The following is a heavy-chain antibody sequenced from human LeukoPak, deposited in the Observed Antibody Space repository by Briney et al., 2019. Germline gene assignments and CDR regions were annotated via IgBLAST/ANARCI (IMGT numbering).Heavy chain of an antibody. Sequence: PGGSLRLSCEASGFTFSASWVIWVRQVPGKGLEWVAKINPDGSEKSYVESVKGRFTISRDNAKNSLYLQMNSLRVKDTAVYYCARDPRWNFDYWGQGTLVTVS. CDR3: ARDPRWNFDY. CDR1: GFTFSASW. J-gene: IGHJ4*02. D-gene: IGHD3-16*02. CDR2: INPDGSEK. V-gene: IGHV3-7*04.